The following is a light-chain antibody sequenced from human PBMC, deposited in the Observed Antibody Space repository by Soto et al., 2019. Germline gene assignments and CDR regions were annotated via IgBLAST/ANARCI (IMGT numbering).Light chain of an antibody. Sequence: QSALTQPASVSGSPGQSITLSCTGTTSDVGGFDYVSWYQQHPGKAPKLMIFDVSNRPSGVSDRFSGSKSGNTASLTISGLQAEDEADYYCSSYTTTGTQVSGTGTKVTVL. CDR3: SSYTTTGTQV. J-gene: IGLJ1*01. CDR2: DVS. V-gene: IGLV2-14*03. CDR1: TSDVGGFDY.